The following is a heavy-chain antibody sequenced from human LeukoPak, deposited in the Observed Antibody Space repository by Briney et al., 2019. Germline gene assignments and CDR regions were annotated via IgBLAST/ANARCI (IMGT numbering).Heavy chain of an antibody. CDR3: ARLPAYCSSTSCYYDY. D-gene: IGHD2-2*01. CDR2: ISSAGGSI. CDR1: GFTFGSYA. J-gene: IGHJ4*02. V-gene: IGHV3-48*04. Sequence: GGSLRLSCVASGFTFGSYAMNWVRQAPGKGLEWVSYISSAGGSIYYADSVKGRFTISRDNAKNTLFLQMNSLRAEDTAVYYCARLPAYCSSTSCYYDYWGQGTLVTVSS.